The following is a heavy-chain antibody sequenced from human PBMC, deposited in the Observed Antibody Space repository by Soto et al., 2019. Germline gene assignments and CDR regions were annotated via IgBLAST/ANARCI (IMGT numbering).Heavy chain of an antibody. CDR1: GFIFSNNG. CDR3: TIVRVADSALDH. D-gene: IGHD3-10*02. J-gene: IGHJ4*02. CDR2: MPYDGSDT. Sequence: EGSLRLSCVGSGFIFSNNGMHWVRQTPGKGLEWVAFMPYDGSDTFYADSVKGRFTISRDNSKNTLFLHMSNLRAEDTAMYYCTIVRVADSALDHWGQGTLVTVSS. V-gene: IGHV3-30*02.